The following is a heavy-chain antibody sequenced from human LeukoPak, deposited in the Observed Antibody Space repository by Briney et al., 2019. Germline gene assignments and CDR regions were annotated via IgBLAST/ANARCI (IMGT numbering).Heavy chain of an antibody. J-gene: IGHJ4*02. CDR2: ISSSSSYI. CDR3: AKDGAPYCSGGTCYSAADY. V-gene: IGHV3-21*01. Sequence: GGSLRLSCAASGFPFSSYSMNWVGQAPGKGLEWVSSISSSSSYIYYADSVKGRFTISRDNTKNSLYLQLNSLRAEDTAVYYCAKDGAPYCSGGTCYSAADYWGQGTLVTVSS. D-gene: IGHD2-15*01. CDR1: GFPFSSYS.